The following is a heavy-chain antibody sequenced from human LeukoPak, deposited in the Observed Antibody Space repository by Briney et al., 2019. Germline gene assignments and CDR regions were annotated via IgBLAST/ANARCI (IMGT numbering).Heavy chain of an antibody. D-gene: IGHD5-18*01. V-gene: IGHV4-34*01. Sequence: PSETLSLTCAVYGGSFSGYYWSWIRQPPGKGLEWIGDINHSGSTNYNPSLKSQVTISVDTSKNQFSLKLSSVNAADTALYYCVRCGYSLSYYFCGMDVWGRGTTVTVSS. CDR2: INHSGST. CDR3: VRCGYSLSYYFCGMDV. CDR1: GGSFSGYY. J-gene: IGHJ6*02.